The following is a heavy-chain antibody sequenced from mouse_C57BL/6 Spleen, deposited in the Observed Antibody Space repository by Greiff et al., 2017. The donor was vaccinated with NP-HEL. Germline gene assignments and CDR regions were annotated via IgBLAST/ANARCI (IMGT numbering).Heavy chain of an antibody. CDR1: GFTFSSYA. V-gene: IGHV5-9-1*02. J-gene: IGHJ3*01. Sequence: DVMLVESGEGLVKPGGSLKLSCAASGFTFSSYAMSWVRQTPEKRLEWVAYISSGGDYIYYADTVKGRFTIARDNARNTLYLQMSSLKSEDTAMYYCTRDRVDGSSYDGIAYWGQGTLVTVSA. D-gene: IGHD1-1*01. CDR2: ISSGGDYI. CDR3: TRDRVDGSSYDGIAY.